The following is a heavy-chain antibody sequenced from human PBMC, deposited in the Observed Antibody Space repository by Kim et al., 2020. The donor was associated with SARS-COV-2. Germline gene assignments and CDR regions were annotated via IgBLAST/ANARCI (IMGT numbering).Heavy chain of an antibody. CDR1: GGSISSSSYY. CDR3: ARHLGAPDP. Sequence: SETLSLTCTVSGGSISSSSYYWGWIRQPPGKGLEWIGSIYYSGSTYYNPSLKSRVTISVDTSKNQFSLKLSSVTAADTAVYYCARHLGAPDPWGQGTLVTVSS. J-gene: IGHJ5*02. CDR2: IYYSGST. V-gene: IGHV4-39*01.